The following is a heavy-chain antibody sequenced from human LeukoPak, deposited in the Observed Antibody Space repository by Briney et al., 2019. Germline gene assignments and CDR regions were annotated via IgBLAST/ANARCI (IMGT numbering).Heavy chain of an antibody. CDR3: ARLGCSSTSCYRANY. CDR1: GGSISIDYY. V-gene: IGHV4-59*01. J-gene: IGHJ4*02. Sequence: SQTLSLTCTVSGGSISIDYYWGWLRPTPGKGPGLEWIGYIYYSGNTNYNPSLKSLVTISVDTSKNQFSLKLSSVTAADTAVYYCARLGCSSTSCYRANYWGQGTLVTVSS. CDR2: IYYSGNT. D-gene: IGHD2-2*01.